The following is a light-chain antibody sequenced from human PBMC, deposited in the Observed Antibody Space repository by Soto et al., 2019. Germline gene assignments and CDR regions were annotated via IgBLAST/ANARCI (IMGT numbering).Light chain of an antibody. J-gene: IGLJ2*01. CDR3: SSYAGPYTFAN. V-gene: IGLV2-11*01. Sequence: QSALTQPRSVSGSPGQSVTISCTGTSSDVGGYNYVSWYQQHPDTAPKLLIYDVTKRPSGVPDRFSGSKSGNTASLTISGLHADDEADYFCSSYAGPYTFANFGGWTKLTVL. CDR2: DVT. CDR1: SSDVGGYNY.